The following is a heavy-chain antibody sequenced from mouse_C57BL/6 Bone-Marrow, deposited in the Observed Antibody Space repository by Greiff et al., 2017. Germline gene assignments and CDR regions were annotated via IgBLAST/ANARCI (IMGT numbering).Heavy chain of an antibody. Sequence: QVQLKQSGAELVRPGTSVKVSCMASGYAFTNYLIEWVKQRPGQGLEWIGVINPGSGGTNYNEKFKGKATLTADKSSSTAYMQLSSLTSEDSAVYFCAGGIYYFDYWGQGTTLTVSS. V-gene: IGHV1-54*01. CDR3: AGGIYYFDY. CDR1: GYAFTNYL. J-gene: IGHJ2*01. CDR2: INPGSGGT.